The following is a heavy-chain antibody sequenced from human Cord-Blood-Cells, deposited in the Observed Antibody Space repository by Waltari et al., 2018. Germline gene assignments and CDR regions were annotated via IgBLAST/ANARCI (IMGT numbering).Heavy chain of an antibody. CDR1: GGTFSSYA. CDR2: IIPIFGTA. J-gene: IGHJ3*02. D-gene: IGHD6-6*01. CDR3: ARHLAARIGDDAFDI. V-gene: IGHV1-69*01. Sequence: QVQLVQSGAEVKKPGPSVKVSCKASGGTFSSYAIRWVRQAPGQGPEWMGGIIPIFGTANYAQKFQGRVTITADESTSTAYMELSSLRSEDTAVYYCARHLAARIGDDAFDIWGQGTMVTVSS.